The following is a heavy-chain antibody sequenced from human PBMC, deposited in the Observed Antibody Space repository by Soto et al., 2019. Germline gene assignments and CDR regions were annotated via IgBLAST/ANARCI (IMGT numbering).Heavy chain of an antibody. J-gene: IGHJ5*02. Sequence: EMQLSESAGGLVQPGGSLRLSCAASGFTFGSYAMSWVRQAPGKGLEWVSAISGGGSGTYYADSVKGRFTISRDNSKKTLFLQMNSLRVEDTAIYYCAKDPKSTVRFNWFDPWGQGTLVAVSS. V-gene: IGHV3-23*01. D-gene: IGHD2-8*02. CDR2: ISGGGSGT. CDR3: AKDPKSTVRFNWFDP. CDR1: GFTFGSYA.